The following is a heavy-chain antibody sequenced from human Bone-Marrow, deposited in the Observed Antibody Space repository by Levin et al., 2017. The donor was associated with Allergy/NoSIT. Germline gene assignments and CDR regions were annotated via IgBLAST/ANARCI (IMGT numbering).Heavy chain of an antibody. J-gene: IGHJ2*01. D-gene: IGHD3-22*01. V-gene: IGHV4-59*01. CDR1: RGAMSSFY. CDR2: IYSSGST. CDR3: ARTLGRNYYESSATLSPQRYWYFDL. Sequence: PSETLSLTCTVSRGAMSSFYWNWIRQAPGKGLEWIGFIYSSGSTNYNPSLKSRVTISVDTSKNQFSLKVNSVTAADSAVYYCARTLGRNYYESSATLSPQRYWYFDLWGRGTLVSVSS.